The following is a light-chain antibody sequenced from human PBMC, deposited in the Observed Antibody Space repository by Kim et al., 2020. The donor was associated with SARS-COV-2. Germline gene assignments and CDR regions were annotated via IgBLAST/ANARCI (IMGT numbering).Light chain of an antibody. J-gene: IGLJ2*01. CDR2: DVS. V-gene: IGLV2-11*03. CDR3: YSYAGSYTI. Sequence: GQSVTIASTGTSNDVGGYNYVSWYQQHPGKAPKLMIYDVSNRPSGVPDRFSGSKSGNTASLTISGLQPEDEADYYCYSYAGSYTIFGGGTKLTIL. CDR1: SNDVGGYNY.